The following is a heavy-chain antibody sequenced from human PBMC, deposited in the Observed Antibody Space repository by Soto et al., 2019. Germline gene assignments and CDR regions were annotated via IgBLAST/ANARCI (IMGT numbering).Heavy chain of an antibody. CDR2: IYYSGRT. CDR1: GDSINSRSYY. Sequence: SSETLSLTCTVTGDSINSRSYYWGWIRQPPGKGLEWIGSIYYSGRTYNNPSLRSRVSMSIDTSKDQFSLTLYSVTAADTAVYYCARTTGRHLDFWGQGILVTVSS. J-gene: IGHJ4*02. D-gene: IGHD4-4*01. CDR3: ARTTGRHLDF. V-gene: IGHV4-39*01.